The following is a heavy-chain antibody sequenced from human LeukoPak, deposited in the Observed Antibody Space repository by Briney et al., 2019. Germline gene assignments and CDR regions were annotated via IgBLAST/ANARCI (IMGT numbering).Heavy chain of an antibody. J-gene: IGHJ4*02. CDR1: GYSFTSYW. CDR2: IYPGDSDA. Sequence: GESLKISCKGSGYSFTSYWIGWVRQMPGKGLKWMGIIYPGDSDARYSPSFQGQVTISADKSISTAYLQWSSLKASDTAMYYCARRRDLYSGSYYPFDYWGQGALVTVSS. V-gene: IGHV5-51*01. D-gene: IGHD1-26*01. CDR3: ARRRDLYSGSYYPFDY.